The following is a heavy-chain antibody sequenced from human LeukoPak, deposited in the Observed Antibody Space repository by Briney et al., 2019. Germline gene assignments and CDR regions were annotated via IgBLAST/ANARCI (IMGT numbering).Heavy chain of an antibody. V-gene: IGHV3-30*18. Sequence: GGSLRLSCAASGFTFSSYAMHWVRQAPGKGLEWVAVISYDGSNKYYADSVKGRFTISRDNSKNTLYLQMNSLRAEDTAEYYCAKRYSSTWYYFDYWGQGTLLTVSS. D-gene: IGHD6-13*01. CDR3: AKRYSSTWYYFDY. CDR2: ISYDGSNK. J-gene: IGHJ4*02. CDR1: GFTFSSYA.